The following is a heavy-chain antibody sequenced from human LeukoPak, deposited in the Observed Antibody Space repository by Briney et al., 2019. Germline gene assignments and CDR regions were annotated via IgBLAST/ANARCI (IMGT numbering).Heavy chain of an antibody. CDR2: MNPNSGNT. Sequence: ASVKVSCKASGYTFTGYYMHWVRQATGQGLEWMGWMNPNSGNTGYAQKFQGRVTMTRNTSISTAYMELSSLRSEDTAVYYCAXXXXMXVVVSQKYYYYYGMDVWGQGTTVTVSS. CDR1: GYTFTGYY. J-gene: IGHJ6*02. D-gene: IGHD3-22*01. V-gene: IGHV1-8*02. CDR3: AXXXXMXVVVSQKYYYYYGMDV.